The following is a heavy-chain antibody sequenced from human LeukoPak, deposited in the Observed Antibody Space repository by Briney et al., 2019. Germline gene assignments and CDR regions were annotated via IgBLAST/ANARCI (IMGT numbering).Heavy chain of an antibody. D-gene: IGHD6-25*01. CDR3: VGGYIAADLDY. V-gene: IGHV3-30-3*01. J-gene: IGHJ4*02. CDR2: LSYDGSNK. CDR1: GFTFTSFA. Sequence: GGSLRLSCAASGFTFTSFAMHWVRQASGKGLGWVAVLSYDGSNKYYADSVKGRFTISRDNSKNTLYLQMNSLRAEDTAVYYCVGGYIAADLDYWGQGTLVTVSS.